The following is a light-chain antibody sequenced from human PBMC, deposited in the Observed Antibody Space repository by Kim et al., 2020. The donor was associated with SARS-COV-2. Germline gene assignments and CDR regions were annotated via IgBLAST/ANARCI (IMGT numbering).Light chain of an antibody. CDR2: GAS. V-gene: IGKV3-15*01. Sequence: IVMSQSPATLSVSPGERATLSCRASQDIGSGLSWYQQKPGQAPRVLIYGASTRAAGIPARFSGSGSGTEFTLTISSLQSDDFAIYYCQQYGYWRAFGQGTRLEIK. J-gene: IGKJ5*01. CDR3: QQYGYWRA. CDR1: QDIGSG.